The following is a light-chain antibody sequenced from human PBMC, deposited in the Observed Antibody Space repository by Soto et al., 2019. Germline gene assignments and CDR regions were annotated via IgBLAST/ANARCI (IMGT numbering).Light chain of an antibody. CDR3: QQRSDWPPT. J-gene: IGKJ1*01. V-gene: IGKV3-11*01. Sequence: EIVLTQSPATLSLSPGERATLSCRASQTVGSYLAWFRQTPGQTPRLLIYDTSIRATGVPARFSGSGSGTDFTLTISSLEAEDFAIYYCQQRSDWPPTFGQGTKVDIK. CDR1: QTVGSY. CDR2: DTS.